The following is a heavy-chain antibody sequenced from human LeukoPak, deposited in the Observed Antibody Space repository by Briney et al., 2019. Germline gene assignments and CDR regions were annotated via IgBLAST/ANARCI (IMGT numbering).Heavy chain of an antibody. Sequence: GGSLRLSCAASGFTFSSHAMHWVRQAPGKGLEWVANIKQDESEKYYVDSVKGRFTFSRDNAKNSLYLQMNSLRAEDTAVYYCARDPYDSSAYGAFDMWGQGTMVTVSS. CDR3: ARDPYDSSAYGAFDM. V-gene: IGHV3-7*01. J-gene: IGHJ3*02. CDR2: IKQDESEK. CDR1: GFTFSSHA. D-gene: IGHD3-22*01.